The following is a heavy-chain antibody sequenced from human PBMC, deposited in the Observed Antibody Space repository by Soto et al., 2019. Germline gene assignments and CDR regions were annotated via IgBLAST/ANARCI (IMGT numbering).Heavy chain of an antibody. J-gene: IGHJ4*02. Sequence: EVQLLESGGGLVQPGGSLRLSCAASGFTFSSYDMSWVRQAPGKGLEWVSAISGSGGSTYYADSVKGRFTISRDNSKNKLYLQMNSLRAEDTAVYYCAKGRGYCSSTSCYVGSDYWGQGTLVTVSS. CDR2: ISGSGGST. D-gene: IGHD2-2*01. CDR3: AKGRGYCSSTSCYVGSDY. V-gene: IGHV3-23*01. CDR1: GFTFSSYD.